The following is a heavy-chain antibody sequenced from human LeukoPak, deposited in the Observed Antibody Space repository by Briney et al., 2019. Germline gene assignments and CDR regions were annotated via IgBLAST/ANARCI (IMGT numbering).Heavy chain of an antibody. CDR2: INPHSGAT. CDR3: AREFLPGANNWFDP. CDR1: GYTFTGYY. D-gene: IGHD3-10*01. J-gene: IGHJ5*02. V-gene: IGHV1-2*02. Sequence: GASVKLSCKASGYTFTGYYMHWVRQAPGQGLEWMGWINPHSGATNYAQTFKGRFTITRETSISTPYMELSRLRSDDTALYYCAREFLPGANNWFDPCGQGNLVTVSS.